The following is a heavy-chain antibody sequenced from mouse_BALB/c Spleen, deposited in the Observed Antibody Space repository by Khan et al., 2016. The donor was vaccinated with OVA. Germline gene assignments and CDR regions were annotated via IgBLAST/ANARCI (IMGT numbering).Heavy chain of an antibody. CDR1: GFSLTNYG. Sequence: VQLQESGPGLVAPSQSLSITCTISGFSLTNYGVHWVRQPPGKGLEWLVVIWRDGTTTYDSALKSRLTISKDNSKSQVILKRDSLQTDDTAMYYCARQPYYHYYLMDYWGQGTSVTVSS. CDR2: IWRDGTT. V-gene: IGHV2-6-1*01. J-gene: IGHJ4*01. CDR3: ARQPYYHYYLMDY. D-gene: IGHD2-10*01.